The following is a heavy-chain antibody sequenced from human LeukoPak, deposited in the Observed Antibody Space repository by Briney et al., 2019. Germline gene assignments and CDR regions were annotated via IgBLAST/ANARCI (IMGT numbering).Heavy chain of an antibody. Sequence: SVKVSCKASGFTFTSSAMQWVRQARGQRLEWIGWILVGSGNTNYAQKFQERVTITRDMSTSTAYMELSSLRAEDTAVYYCAAEGGDVGYYYGMDVWGQGTTVTVSS. D-gene: IGHD3-10*01. CDR1: GFTFTSSA. CDR2: ILVGSGNT. V-gene: IGHV1-58*02. J-gene: IGHJ6*02. CDR3: AAEGGDVGYYYGMDV.